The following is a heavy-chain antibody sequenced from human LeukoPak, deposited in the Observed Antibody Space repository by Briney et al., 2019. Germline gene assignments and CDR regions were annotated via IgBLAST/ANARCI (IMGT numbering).Heavy chain of an antibody. J-gene: IGHJ4*02. CDR3: ARESISDYDFCRAYYPYYFDY. CDR1: GGSISSSSYY. D-gene: IGHD3-3*01. CDR2: IYYSGST. Sequence: SETPSLTCTVSGGSISSSSYYWGWIRQPPGKGLEWIGSIYYSGSTYYNPSLKSRVTISVDTSKNQFSLKLSSVTAADTAVYYCARESISDYDFCRAYYPYYFDYWGQGTLVTVSS. V-gene: IGHV4-39*07.